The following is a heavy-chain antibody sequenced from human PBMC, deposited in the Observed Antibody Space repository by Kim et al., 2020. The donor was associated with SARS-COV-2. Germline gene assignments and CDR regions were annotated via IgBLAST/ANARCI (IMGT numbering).Heavy chain of an antibody. Sequence: SETLSLTCSVSGGSIDTGTYYWSWIRQHPGKGLEWIGYVFYSGKTDYNPSLKSRVTISVDTSRNQFSLRLSSVTAADTAVYYCARDGRYYYDASGYYNSYYGIDVWGQGTTVIVSS. V-gene: IGHV4-31*03. CDR1: GGSIDTGTYY. CDR3: ARDGRYYYDASGYYNSYYGIDV. CDR2: VFYSGKT. J-gene: IGHJ6*02. D-gene: IGHD3-22*01.